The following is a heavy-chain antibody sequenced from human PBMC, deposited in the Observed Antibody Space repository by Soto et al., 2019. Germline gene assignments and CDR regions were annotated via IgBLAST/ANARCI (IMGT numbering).Heavy chain of an antibody. CDR3: ARDLRLDYYDSSGYFDY. D-gene: IGHD3-22*01. Sequence: PSETLSLTCAVYGGSISSSNWWSWVRQPPGKGLEWIGEIYHSGSTNYNPSLKSRVTISVDKSKNQFSLKLSSVTAADTAVYYCARDLRLDYYDSSGYFDYWGQGTLVTVSS. V-gene: IGHV4-4*02. CDR2: IYHSGST. J-gene: IGHJ4*02. CDR1: GGSISSSNW.